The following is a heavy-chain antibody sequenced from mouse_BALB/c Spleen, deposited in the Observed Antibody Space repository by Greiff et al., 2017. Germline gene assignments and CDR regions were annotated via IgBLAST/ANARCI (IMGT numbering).Heavy chain of an antibody. J-gene: IGHJ4*01. CDR2: INPSNGGT. Sequence: QVQLQQSGAELVKPGASVKLSCKASGYTFTSYYMYWVKQRPGQGLEWIGEINPSNGGTNFNEKFKSKATLTVDKSSSTAYMQLSSLTSEDSAVYYCTRRWLLDYYAMDYWGQGTSVTVSS. CDR1: GYTFTSYY. V-gene: IGHV1S81*02. D-gene: IGHD2-3*01. CDR3: TRRWLLDYYAMDY.